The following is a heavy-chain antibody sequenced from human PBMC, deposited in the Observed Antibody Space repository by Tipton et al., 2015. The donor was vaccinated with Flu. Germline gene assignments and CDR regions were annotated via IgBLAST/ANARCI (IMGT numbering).Heavy chain of an antibody. CDR2: VYYSGST. Sequence: TLSLTCNVSGGSISSSSDYWGWIRQPPGKGLEWIGNVYYSGSTKYNPSLTGRVTISVDTSRNQFSLKLTSVSAADTAVYYCVRDGHYSSSNGALDYWGQGTLVTVSS. CDR1: GGSISSSSDY. CDR3: VRDGHYSSSNGALDY. J-gene: IGHJ4*02. D-gene: IGHD2-2*01. V-gene: IGHV4-39*07.